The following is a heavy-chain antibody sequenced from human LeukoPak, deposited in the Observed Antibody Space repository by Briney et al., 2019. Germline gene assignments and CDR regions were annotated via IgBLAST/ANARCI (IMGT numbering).Heavy chain of an antibody. V-gene: IGHV4-38-2*02. CDR2: IYHSGST. CDR3: ATFSAVAGHFDY. D-gene: IGHD6-19*01. Sequence: ETLSLTCTVSGYSISSGYYWGWIRQPPGKGLEWIGSIYHSGSTYYNPSLKSRVTISVDTSKNQFSLKLSSVTAADTAVYYCATFSAVAGHFDYWGQGTLVTVSS. CDR1: GYSISSGYY. J-gene: IGHJ4*02.